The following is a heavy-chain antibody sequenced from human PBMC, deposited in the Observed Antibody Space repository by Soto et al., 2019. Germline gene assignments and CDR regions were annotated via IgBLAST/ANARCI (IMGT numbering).Heavy chain of an antibody. J-gene: IGHJ6*02. Sequence: GGSLRLSCAASGFTFSSYGMHWVRQAPGKWLEWVAVISYDGSNKYYADSVKGRFTISRDNSKNTLYLQMNSLRAEDTAVYYCAKRRYSSSWYMWHGMDVWGQGTTVTVSS. D-gene: IGHD6-13*01. V-gene: IGHV3-30*18. CDR2: ISYDGSNK. CDR3: AKRRYSSSWYMWHGMDV. CDR1: GFTFSSYG.